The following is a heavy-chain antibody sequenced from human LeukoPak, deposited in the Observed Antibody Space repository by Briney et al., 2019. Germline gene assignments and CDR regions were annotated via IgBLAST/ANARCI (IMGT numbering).Heavy chain of an antibody. CDR2: ISGSGGST. Sequence: PGGSLRLSCAASGFTFSSYAMSWVRQAPGKGLEWVSAISGSGGSTYYADSVKGRFTISRDNSKNTLYLQMNSLRAEDTAVYYCAKASVGSGWCTQTPRYFDYWGQGTLVTVSS. V-gene: IGHV3-23*01. CDR1: GFTFSSYA. J-gene: IGHJ4*02. D-gene: IGHD6-19*01. CDR3: AKASVGSGWCTQTPRYFDY.